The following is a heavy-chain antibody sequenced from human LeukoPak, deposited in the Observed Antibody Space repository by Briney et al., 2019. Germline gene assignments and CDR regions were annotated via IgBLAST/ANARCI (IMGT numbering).Heavy chain of an antibody. D-gene: IGHD6-19*01. V-gene: IGHV3-48*01. CDR2: ISSSSSTI. CDR3: ASRGYSSGWYENWFDP. CDR1: GFTFSSYS. J-gene: IGHJ5*02. Sequence: GGSLRLSCAASGFTFSSYSMNWVRQAPGKGLEWVSYISSSSSTIYYADSVKGRFTISRDNAKNSLYLQMNSLRAEDTAVYYCASRGYSSGWYENWFDPWGQGTLVTVSS.